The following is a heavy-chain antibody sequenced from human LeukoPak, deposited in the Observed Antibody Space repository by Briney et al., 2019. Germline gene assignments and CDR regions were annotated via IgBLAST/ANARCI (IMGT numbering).Heavy chain of an antibody. Sequence: GVSLRLSCAVSGFTFSDYSMTWIRQAPGKGLDWVSYISSGSDYTNYADSVKGRFTISRDNAKNSLYLQVHSLRAEDTAVYYCARGSGGFDYWGQGTLVTVSS. CDR3: ARGSGGFDY. CDR1: GFTFSDYS. J-gene: IGHJ4*02. V-gene: IGHV3-11*03. CDR2: ISSGSDYT. D-gene: IGHD1-26*01.